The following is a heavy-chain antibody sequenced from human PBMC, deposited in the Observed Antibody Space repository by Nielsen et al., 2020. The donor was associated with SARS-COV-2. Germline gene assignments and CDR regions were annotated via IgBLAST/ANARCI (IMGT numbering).Heavy chain of an antibody. Sequence: SVKVSYKASVYTFTGYYMHWVRQAPGQGLEWMGRINPNSGGTNYAQKFQGRVTMTRDTSISTAYMELSRLRSDDTAVYYCARERGSYDYVWGSYRRNEYFQHWGQGTLVTVSS. CDR2: INPNSGGT. CDR3: ARERGSYDYVWGSYRRNEYFQH. J-gene: IGHJ1*01. D-gene: IGHD3-16*02. V-gene: IGHV1-2*06. CDR1: VYTFTGYY.